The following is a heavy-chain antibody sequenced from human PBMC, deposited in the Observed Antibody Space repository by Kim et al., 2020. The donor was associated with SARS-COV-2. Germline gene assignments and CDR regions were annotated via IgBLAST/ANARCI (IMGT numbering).Heavy chain of an antibody. J-gene: IGHJ4*02. CDR2: ISSSGSTI. CDR1: GFTFSSYE. V-gene: IGHV3-48*03. D-gene: IGHD3-22*01. Sequence: GGSLRLSCAASGFTFSSYEMNWVRQAPGKGLEWVSYISSSGSTIYYADSVKGRFTISRDNAKNSLYLQMNSLRAEDTAVYYCASSWYYYDSSGYPVFDYWGQGTLVTVSS. CDR3: ASSWYYYDSSGYPVFDY.